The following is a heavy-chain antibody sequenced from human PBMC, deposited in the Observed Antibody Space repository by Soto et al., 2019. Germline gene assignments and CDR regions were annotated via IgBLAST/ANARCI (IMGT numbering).Heavy chain of an antibody. V-gene: IGHV4-30-4*01. CDR2: IYYSGST. CDR3: ARKGWPDVFDI. J-gene: IGHJ3*02. CDR1: GGSFSGYY. Sequence: SETLSLTCAVYGGSFSGYYWSWIRQPPGKGLEWIGYIYYSGSTYYKSSLKSRVIISIDTSKNQFSLKLSSVTAADTAVYYCARKGWPDVFDIWGQGAMVTVSS.